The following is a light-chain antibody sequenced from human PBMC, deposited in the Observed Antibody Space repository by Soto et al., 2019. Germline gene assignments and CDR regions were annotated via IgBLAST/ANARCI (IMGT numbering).Light chain of an antibody. J-gene: IGKJ1*01. Sequence: EIVLTQSPGTLSLSPGERATLSCGASQSVNSIYLAWYQQKPGQAPRLLIYGASSRATGIPDRFSGSGSGTDFTLTISRLEPEDFALYYCQQYGGSPRTFGQGTKV. CDR2: GAS. CDR3: QQYGGSPRT. CDR1: QSVNSIY. V-gene: IGKV3-20*01.